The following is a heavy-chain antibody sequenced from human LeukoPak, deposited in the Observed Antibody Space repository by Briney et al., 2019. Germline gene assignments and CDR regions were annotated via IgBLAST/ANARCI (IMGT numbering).Heavy chain of an antibody. D-gene: IGHD6-19*01. CDR3: AKGGRSSGWYGDFDY. V-gene: IGHV3-23*01. CDR1: GFTFSSYA. CDR2: ISGSGGST. Sequence: GSLRLSCAASGFTFSSYAMSWVRQAPGKGLEWVSAISGSGGSTYYADSVKGRFTTSRDNSKNTPYLQMNSLRAEDTAVYYCAKGGRSSGWYGDFDYWGQGTLVTVSS. J-gene: IGHJ4*02.